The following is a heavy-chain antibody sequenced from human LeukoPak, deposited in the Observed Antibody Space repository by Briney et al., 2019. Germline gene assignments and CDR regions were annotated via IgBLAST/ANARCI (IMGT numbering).Heavy chain of an antibody. CDR1: GFTFSSYA. V-gene: IGHV3-30*04. J-gene: IGHJ4*02. D-gene: IGHD2-15*01. CDR2: ISYDGSNK. CDR3: ARDLYCLDY. Sequence: GGSLRLSCAASGFTFSSYAMHWVRQAPGKGLEWVAVISYDGSNKYYADSVKGRFTISRDNSKNTLYLQMNSLRAEDTAVYYCARDLYCLDYWGQGTLVTVSS.